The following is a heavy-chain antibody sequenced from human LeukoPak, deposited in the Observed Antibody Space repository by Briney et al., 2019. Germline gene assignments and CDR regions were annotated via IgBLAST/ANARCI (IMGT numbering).Heavy chain of an antibody. J-gene: IGHJ4*02. Sequence: GASVKVSCKASGYTFTSYDINWVRQATGQGLERMGWMNPNSGNTGYAQKFQGRVTMTRNTSISTAYMELSSLRSEDTAVYYCARGLYYESSGYGFDYWGQGTLVTVSS. CDR2: MNPNSGNT. D-gene: IGHD3-22*01. CDR3: ARGLYYESSGYGFDY. CDR1: GYTFTSYD. V-gene: IGHV1-8*01.